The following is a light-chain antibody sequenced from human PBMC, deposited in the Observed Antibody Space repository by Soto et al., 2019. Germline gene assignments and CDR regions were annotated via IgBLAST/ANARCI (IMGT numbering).Light chain of an antibody. CDR2: GAS. V-gene: IGKV3-15*01. CDR1: QSVSSN. Sequence: EIVMTQSPAPLSVSPGERAPLSCRASQSVSSNLAWYQQKPGQAPKLLIYGASTRATGIPARFSGSGSGTEYTLTISSLQSEDFEVYYCQQYNNWPPITFGQGTRLEIK. J-gene: IGKJ5*01. CDR3: QQYNNWPPIT.